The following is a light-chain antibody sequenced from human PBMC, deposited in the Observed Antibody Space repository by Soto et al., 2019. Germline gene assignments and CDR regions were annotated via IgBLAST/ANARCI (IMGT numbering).Light chain of an antibody. CDR2: GGS. J-gene: IGKJ2*01. Sequence: EIVLTQSPGTLSLSPGEGATLSCRASQTIRSTYLAWYQQKPGQTPRLLIYGGSSRATGIPVRFSGSGSGTDFTLTISRLEPEDFAVYYCQCQQYGISSVYAFGQGTKVEIK. V-gene: IGKV3-20*01. CDR1: QTIRSTY. CDR3: QQYGISSVYA.